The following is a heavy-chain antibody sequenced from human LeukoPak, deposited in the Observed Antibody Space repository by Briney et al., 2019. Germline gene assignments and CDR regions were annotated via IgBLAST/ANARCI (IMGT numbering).Heavy chain of an antibody. CDR2: ISSSGSTI. CDR3: ASTYCSGGSCYQNYYYYMDV. D-gene: IGHD2-15*01. J-gene: IGHJ6*03. CDR1: GFTFSDYY. Sequence: GGSLRLSCAASGFTFSDYYMSWIRQAPGKGLEWVSYISSSGSTIYYADSVKGRFTISRDNSKNTLYLQMNSLRAEDTAVYYCASTYCSGGSCYQNYYYYMDVWGKGTTVTVSS. V-gene: IGHV3-11*01.